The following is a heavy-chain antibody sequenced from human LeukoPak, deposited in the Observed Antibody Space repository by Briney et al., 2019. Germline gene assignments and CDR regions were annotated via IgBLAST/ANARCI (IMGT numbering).Heavy chain of an antibody. V-gene: IGHV3-7*03. D-gene: IGHD3-16*01. Sequence: GGSLRLSCVASGFTFRNYGMSWVRQAPGKGLEWVANIKLDGTDQHYADSVKGRFTISRDNAKNSLYLQMNSPRAEDTALYYCAKDAGGNYFDYWGQGTLVTVSS. CDR2: IKLDGTDQ. J-gene: IGHJ4*02. CDR1: GFTFRNYG. CDR3: AKDAGGNYFDY.